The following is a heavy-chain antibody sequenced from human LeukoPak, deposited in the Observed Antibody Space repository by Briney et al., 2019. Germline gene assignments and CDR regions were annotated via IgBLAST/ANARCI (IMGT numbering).Heavy chain of an antibody. CDR1: GYSFTGYY. CDR3: ARVNKMRSGIPMGFDP. Sequence: ASVKVSCKASGYSFTGYYIHWVRQAPGQGLEWMGWINPDSGVTNYAQKFQDRVTMTRDTSISTASMELSRLRSDYTAVYYCARVNKMRSGIPMGFDPWGQGTLVTVSS. D-gene: IGHD3-10*01. J-gene: IGHJ5*02. V-gene: IGHV1-2*02. CDR2: INPDSGVT.